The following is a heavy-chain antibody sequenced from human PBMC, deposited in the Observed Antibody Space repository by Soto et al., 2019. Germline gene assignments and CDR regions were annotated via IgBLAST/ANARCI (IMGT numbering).Heavy chain of an antibody. V-gene: IGHV4-30-4*01. CDR2: IYYSGST. J-gene: IGHJ5*02. CDR3: ARVGGYGRELTYCDFWSGYSAPSWFDP. CDR1: GGSISSGDYY. D-gene: IGHD3-3*01. Sequence: SETLSLTCTVSGGSISSGDYYWSWIRQPPGKGLEWIGYIYYSGSTYYNPSLKSRVTISVDTSKNQFSLKLSSVTAADTAVYYCARVGGYGRELTYCDFWSGYSAPSWFDPWGQGTLVTVSS.